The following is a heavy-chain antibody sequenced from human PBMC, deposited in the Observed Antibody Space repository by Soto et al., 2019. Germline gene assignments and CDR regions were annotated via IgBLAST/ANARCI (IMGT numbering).Heavy chain of an antibody. J-gene: IGHJ4*02. V-gene: IGHV4-30-2*01. CDR2: IYHSGST. CDR1: GASISSGGNS. CDR3: ARGGYSGFDFNFDH. Sequence: SETLSLTCTVSGASISSGGNSWSWIRRPPGKALEWIGYIYHSGSTYYNPSLKSRVSMPTSRSKNLISLRLRSVIAADTAVYYCARGGYSGFDFNFDHWGQGTLVTVSS. D-gene: IGHD5-12*01.